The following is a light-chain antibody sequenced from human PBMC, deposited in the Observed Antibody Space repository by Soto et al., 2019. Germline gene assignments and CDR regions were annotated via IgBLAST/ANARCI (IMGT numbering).Light chain of an antibody. CDR1: SSDVGGYNY. J-gene: IGLJ2*01. Sequence: QLVLTQPASVSGSPGQSITISCTGTSSDVGGYNYVSWYQQHPGKAPKLMIYDVSNRPSGVSNRFSGSKSGNTASLTISGLQAEDEADYYCSSYTSSSTSLVGFGGGTQLTVL. CDR2: DVS. V-gene: IGLV2-14*01. CDR3: SSYTSSSTSLVG.